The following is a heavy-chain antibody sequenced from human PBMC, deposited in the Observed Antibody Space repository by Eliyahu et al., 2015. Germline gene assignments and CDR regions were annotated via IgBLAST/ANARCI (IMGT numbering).Heavy chain of an antibody. V-gene: IGHV3-30*18. Sequence: QVQLVESGGGVVQPGRSLRLSCAASGFIFNNYGMHWVRQAPGKGLEWVAMISDDGSDTQQADSVKGRFTISRDNSKNTLYLQMNSLRADDTAVYYCSKGKWDTSMSYNMDVWGQGTTVTVSS. D-gene: IGHD5-18*01. CDR3: SKGKWDTSMSYNMDV. CDR1: GFIFNNYG. J-gene: IGHJ6*02. CDR2: ISDDGSDT.